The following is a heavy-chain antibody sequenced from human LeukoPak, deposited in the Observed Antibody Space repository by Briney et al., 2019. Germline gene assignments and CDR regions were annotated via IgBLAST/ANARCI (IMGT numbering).Heavy chain of an antibody. CDR1: GFTFSNYY. J-gene: IGHJ4*02. CDR3: ARRGPSVAGPYDY. Sequence: PGGSLRLSCAASGFTFSNYYVHWVRQPPGKGLVWVSRINSDGGDTGYVDSVKGRFTISRDNAKNTVYLQMNSLRAEDTAVYYCARRGPSVAGPYDYWGQGTLVTVSS. D-gene: IGHD6-19*01. CDR2: INSDGGDT. V-gene: IGHV3-74*01.